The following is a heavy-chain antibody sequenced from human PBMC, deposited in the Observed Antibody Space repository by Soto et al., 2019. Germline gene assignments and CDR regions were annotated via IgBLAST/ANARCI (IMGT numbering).Heavy chain of an antibody. Sequence: QVQLQESGPGLVKPSQTLSLTCTVSGGSISSGGYYWSWIRQHPGKGLEWIGYIYYSGSTYYNPSLQSRSTISVDPSKTPFSLTLSSVTAADTAVYYCARDRGPLRADVRYYSGMDVWGQGTPVTVSS. J-gene: IGHJ6*02. V-gene: IGHV4-31*03. CDR2: IYYSGST. CDR3: ARDRGPLRADVRYYSGMDV. D-gene: IGHD6-13*01. CDR1: GGSISSGGYY.